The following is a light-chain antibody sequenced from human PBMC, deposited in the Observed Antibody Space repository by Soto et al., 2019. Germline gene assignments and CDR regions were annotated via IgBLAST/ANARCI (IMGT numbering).Light chain of an antibody. CDR2: DAS. J-gene: IGKJ4*01. CDR3: QQRSNWPPSLT. V-gene: IGKV3-11*01. CDR1: QSVSNS. Sequence: EVVLTQSPATLSLSPGERATLSCRASQSVSNSLAWYQQKPGQPPRLLIYDASNRATGIPARFSGSGSGTDFTLTISSLEPEDFAVYYCQQRSNWPPSLTFGGGTKVEIK.